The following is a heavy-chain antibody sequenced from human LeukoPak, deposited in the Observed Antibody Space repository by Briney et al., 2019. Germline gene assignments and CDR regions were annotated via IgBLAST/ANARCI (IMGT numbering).Heavy chain of an antibody. CDR3: AREVGATDPDY. J-gene: IGHJ4*02. Sequence: PGGSLRLSCAASGFTFSHYEMNWVRQAPGKGLEFIAYISHSGNIIYYADSVKGRFTISRDNAKNSLYLQMNSLRAEDTAVYYCAREVGATDPDYWGQGTLVTVSS. CDR2: ISHSGNII. V-gene: IGHV3-48*03. D-gene: IGHD1-26*01. CDR1: GFTFSHYE.